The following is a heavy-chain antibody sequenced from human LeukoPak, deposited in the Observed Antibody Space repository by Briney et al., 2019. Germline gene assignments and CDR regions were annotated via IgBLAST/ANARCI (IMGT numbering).Heavy chain of an antibody. Sequence: PSETLSLTCTVSGGSITSSSYCWGCIRQPPGKGLEWIGNIYYSGSTYYSPSLKSRVTISVDTSKNQFSLKLSSVTAADTAVYYCARVVSYFDYWGQGTLVTVYS. CDR2: IYYSGST. CDR3: ARVVSYFDY. V-gene: IGHV4-39*07. J-gene: IGHJ4*02. CDR1: GGSITSSSYC.